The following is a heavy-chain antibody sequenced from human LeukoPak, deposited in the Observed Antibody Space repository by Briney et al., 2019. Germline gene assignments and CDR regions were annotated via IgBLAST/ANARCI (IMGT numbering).Heavy chain of an antibody. D-gene: IGHD5-24*01. CDR1: GFTFSSYW. CDR3: ATISAQTFDI. V-gene: IGHV3-7*01. J-gene: IGHJ3*02. Sequence: PGGSLRLSCVGSGFTFSSYWVNWVRQSPGKGLEWVANIKPDGSDKYYVDSARGRFTVSRDNVKNSAFLQMNGLRAEDTAIYYCATISAQTFDIWGQGTLVSVSS. CDR2: IKPDGSDK.